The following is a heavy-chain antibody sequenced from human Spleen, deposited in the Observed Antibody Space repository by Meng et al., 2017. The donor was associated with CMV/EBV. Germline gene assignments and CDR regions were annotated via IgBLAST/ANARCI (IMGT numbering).Heavy chain of an antibody. CDR1: GHTFSGYY. J-gene: IGHJ5*02. CDR3: ARDHTRLRHNWFDP. Sequence: KASGHTFSGYYMHWVRQAPGQGLQWMGWINPGSGGTFSAEKFRGRVTMTRDTSIDTIYMELKNLTSDDTAIYYCARDHTRLRHNWFDPWGQGTLVTVSS. D-gene: IGHD2-15*01. V-gene: IGHV1-2*02. CDR2: INPGSGGT.